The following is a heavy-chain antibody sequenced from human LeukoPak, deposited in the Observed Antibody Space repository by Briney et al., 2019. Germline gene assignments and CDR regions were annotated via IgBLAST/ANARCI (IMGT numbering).Heavy chain of an antibody. CDR3: ARDPSGHSYYYYYMDV. J-gene: IGHJ6*03. Sequence: ASVNVSCKASGYTFTGYYIHWVRQAPGQGLEWMGWINPNSGGTNYAQKFQGRVTMTRDTSISTAYTELSRLRSDDTAVYYCARDPSGHSYYYYYMDVWGKGTTVTVSS. CDR2: INPNSGGT. V-gene: IGHV1-2*02. CDR1: GYTFTGYY. D-gene: IGHD1-26*01.